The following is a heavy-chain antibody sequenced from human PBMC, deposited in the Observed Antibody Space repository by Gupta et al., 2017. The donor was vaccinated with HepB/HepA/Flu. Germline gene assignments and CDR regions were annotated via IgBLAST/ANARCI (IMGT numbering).Heavy chain of an antibody. Sequence: EVQLVESGGGLVQPGGSLRLSCAASGFTFSSYEMNWFRQAPGKGLEWVSYISSSGSTIYYADSVKGRFTISRDNAKNSLYLQMNSLRAEDTAVYYCANSIAVAGSGAFDIWGQGTMVTVSS. J-gene: IGHJ3*02. CDR1: GFTFSSYE. CDR2: ISSSGSTI. CDR3: ANSIAVAGSGAFDI. D-gene: IGHD6-19*01. V-gene: IGHV3-48*03.